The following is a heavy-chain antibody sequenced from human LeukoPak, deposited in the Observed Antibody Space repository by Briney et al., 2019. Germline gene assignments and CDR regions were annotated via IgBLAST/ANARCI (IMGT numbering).Heavy chain of an antibody. V-gene: IGHV3-53*01. D-gene: IGHD1-1*01. CDR3: ASLSIRRFDY. J-gene: IGHJ4*02. CDR1: GFIFNNYA. Sequence: GGSLRLSCAGSGFIFNNYAMHWVRQPPGKGLEWVSVIYSGGSTYYADSVKGRFTISRDNSKNTLFLQMNSLRADDTAVYYCASLSIRRFDYWGQGTLVTVSS. CDR2: IYSGGST.